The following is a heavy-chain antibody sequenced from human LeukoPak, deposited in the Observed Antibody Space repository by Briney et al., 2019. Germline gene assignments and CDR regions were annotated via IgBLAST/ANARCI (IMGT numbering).Heavy chain of an antibody. CDR2: ISSSGSTI. D-gene: IGHD3-22*01. CDR1: GFTFSSYE. J-gene: IGHJ1*01. CDR3: ARQYYYDSSGYYDAYFQH. Sequence: GGSLRLSCAASGFTFSSYEMNWVRQAPGKGLEWVSYISSSGSTIYYADSVRGRFTISRDNAKNSLYLQMNSLRAEDTAVYYCARQYYYDSSGYYDAYFQHWGQGALVTVSS. V-gene: IGHV3-48*03.